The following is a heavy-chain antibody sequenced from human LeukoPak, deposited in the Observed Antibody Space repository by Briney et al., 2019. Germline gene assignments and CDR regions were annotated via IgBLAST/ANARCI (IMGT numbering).Heavy chain of an antibody. V-gene: IGHV3-30*18. CDR2: VSFDGSDE. D-gene: IGHD1-14*01. CDR3: AKGPRAITGGPLDP. Sequence: PGRSLRLSCAASGFNFTNYGMRWVRQAPGKGLEWVAVVSFDGSDEYYVDSVRGRFTVSRDNSKNTLYLQMNSLRAEDTAVYYCAKGPRAITGGPLDPWGQGTLVTVSS. CDR1: GFNFTNYG. J-gene: IGHJ5*02.